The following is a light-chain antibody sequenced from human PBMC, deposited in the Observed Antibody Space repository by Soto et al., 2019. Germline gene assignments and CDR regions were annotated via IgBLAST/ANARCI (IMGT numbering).Light chain of an antibody. CDR1: QSISSW. J-gene: IGKJ1*01. CDR2: DAS. CDR3: QQYNSYSMT. Sequence: DIQMTQSPSTLSSSVGDRVTITCRASQSISSWLAWYQQKPGKAPKLLIYDASSLESGVPPRFSGSGSGTVFTITISSLQPDDVAADYCQQYNSYSMTFGQGTKVEIK. V-gene: IGKV1-5*01.